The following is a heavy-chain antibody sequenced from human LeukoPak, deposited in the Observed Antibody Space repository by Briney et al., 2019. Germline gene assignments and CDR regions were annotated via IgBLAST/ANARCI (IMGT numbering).Heavy chain of an antibody. CDR2: IYYSGST. V-gene: IGHV4-31*03. CDR1: GCSISSGGYY. CDR3: ARDGREDYYYYGMDV. J-gene: IGHJ6*02. Sequence: PSQTLSLTCTVSGCSISSGGYYWSWIRQHPGKGLEWIGYIYYSGSTYYNPSLKSRVTISVDTSKNQFSLKLSSVTAADTAVYYCARDGREDYYYYGMDVWGQGTTVTVSS. D-gene: IGHD1-26*01.